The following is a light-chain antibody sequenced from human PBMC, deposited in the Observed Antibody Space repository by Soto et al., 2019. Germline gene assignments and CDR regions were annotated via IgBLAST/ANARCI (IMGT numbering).Light chain of an antibody. CDR2: GAS. CDR1: QSVSSN. Sequence: EIKMAQSPDTLSVSPGERATLSCRASQSVSSNLAWYQQKPGQAPRLLIYGASTRATGIPARFSGSGSGTEFTLTISSLQSEDFAVYYCQQYNNWPWTFGQGTKVDIK. CDR3: QQYNNWPWT. J-gene: IGKJ1*01. V-gene: IGKV3-15*01.